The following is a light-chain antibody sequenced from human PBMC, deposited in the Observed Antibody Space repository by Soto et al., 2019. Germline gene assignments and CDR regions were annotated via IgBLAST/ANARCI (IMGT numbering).Light chain of an antibody. Sequence: DIQMTQSPPSVSASVGDRVTITCRASQDVGKWLAWYQQKPGKAPTLLIHGASSLQSGVPPRYSGSGYGTDFTLTISSLQPEDFATYYCQHYNSYSEAFGQGTKVDI. V-gene: IGKV1D-16*01. CDR3: QHYNSYSEA. CDR1: QDVGKW. CDR2: GAS. J-gene: IGKJ1*01.